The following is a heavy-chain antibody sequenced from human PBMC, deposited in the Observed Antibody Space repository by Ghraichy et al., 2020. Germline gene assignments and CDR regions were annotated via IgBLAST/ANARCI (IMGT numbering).Heavy chain of an antibody. CDR2: ISAYNGDT. D-gene: IGHD6-6*01. J-gene: IGHJ4*02. CDR3: ARDLPLYSSSSLPFDY. Sequence: ASVKVSCKASGYTFTSYGISWVRQAPGQGLEWMGWISAYNGDTNYAQKLQGRVTMTTDTSTSTAYMELRSLRSDDTAVYYCARDLPLYSSSSLPFDYWGQGTLGTVAA. CDR1: GYTFTSYG. V-gene: IGHV1-18*01.